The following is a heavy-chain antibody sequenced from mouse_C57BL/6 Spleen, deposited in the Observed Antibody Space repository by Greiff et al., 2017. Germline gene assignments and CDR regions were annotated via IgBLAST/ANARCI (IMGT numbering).Heavy chain of an antibody. Sequence: DVLLVESGGDLVKPGGSLKLSCAASGFTFSSYGMSWVRQTPDKRLEWVATISSGGSYTYYPDSVKGRFTISRDNAKNTLYLQMSSLKSEDTAMYYCARHGEDYYGSFAYWGQGTLVTVSA. CDR1: GFTFSSYG. CDR3: ARHGEDYYGSFAY. J-gene: IGHJ3*01. V-gene: IGHV5-6*01. CDR2: ISSGGSYT. D-gene: IGHD1-1*01.